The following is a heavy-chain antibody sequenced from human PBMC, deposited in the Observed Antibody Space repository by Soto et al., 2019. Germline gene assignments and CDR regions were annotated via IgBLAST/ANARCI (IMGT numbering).Heavy chain of an antibody. V-gene: IGHV1-18*01. CDR2: ISADNINT. CDR1: GYTFYSHS. CDR3: ARCIQEDYYYGMDV. D-gene: IGHD5-18*01. J-gene: IGHJ6*02. Sequence: ASVKVSCKASGYTFYSHSISWVRQAPGQGLEWMGRISADNINTKYAQKFRGRVTMTTDTSTSTVYMELRNLRSDDTSVYYCARCIQEDYYYGMDVWGQGTTVTVSS.